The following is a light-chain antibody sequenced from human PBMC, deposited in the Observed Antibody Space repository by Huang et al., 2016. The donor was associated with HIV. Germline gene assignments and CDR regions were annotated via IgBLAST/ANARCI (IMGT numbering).Light chain of an antibody. CDR3: QQYERPPDT. CDR2: GAS. V-gene: IGKV3-20*01. CDR1: QSVGIY. Sequence: ELVLTQSPGTLSLSPGERAPLSCRASQSVGIYLAWYQQKPDQAPRLLIYGASTRVTGIPDRFSGGGSGTDFTLSISRLEPEDFAVYYCQQYERPPDTFGPGTKVNIK. J-gene: IGKJ3*01.